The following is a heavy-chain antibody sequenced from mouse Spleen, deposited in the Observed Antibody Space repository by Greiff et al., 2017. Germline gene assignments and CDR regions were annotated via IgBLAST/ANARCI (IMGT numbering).Heavy chain of an antibody. V-gene: IGHV5-16*01. CDR1: GFTFSDYY. J-gene: IGHJ1*01. Sequence: EVKLMESEGGLVQPGSSMKLSCTASGFTFSDYYMAWVRQVPEKGLEWVANINYDGSSTYYLDSLKSRFIISRDNAKNILYLQMSSLKSEDTAAYYCAREGDYDGPLWYFDVWGAGTTVTVSS. CDR3: AREGDYDGPLWYFDV. CDR2: INYDGSST. D-gene: IGHD2-1*01.